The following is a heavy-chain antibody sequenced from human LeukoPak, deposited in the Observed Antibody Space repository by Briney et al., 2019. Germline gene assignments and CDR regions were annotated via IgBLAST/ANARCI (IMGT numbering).Heavy chain of an antibody. CDR3: SRERGYYGSGRYSDFDC. CDR2: IYTSGST. V-gene: IGHV4-4*07. J-gene: IGHJ4*02. CDR1: GDSISSYY. Sequence: SETLSLTCTVSGDSISSYYWSWLRQPAGKGLEWIGRIYTSGSTNYNPSLKSRVTMSVDTSKNQFSLKLSSVTGADTAVYYCSRERGYYGSGRYSDFDCGGQGTLVTVSS. D-gene: IGHD3-10*01.